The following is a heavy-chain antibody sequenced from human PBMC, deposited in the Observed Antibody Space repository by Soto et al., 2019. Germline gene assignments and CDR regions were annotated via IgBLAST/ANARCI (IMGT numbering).Heavy chain of an antibody. CDR1: GGSISSGGYY. Sequence: QVQLQESGPGLVKPSQTLSLTCTVSGGSISSGGYYWSWIRQHPGKGLEWIGYIYYSGSTYYNPSLKSRVTISVDTSKNPFSLKLSSVTAADTAVYYCARDSSPLLWFGELLGAFDIWGQGTMVTVSS. D-gene: IGHD3-10*01. CDR2: IYYSGST. V-gene: IGHV4-31*03. CDR3: ARDSSPLLWFGELLGAFDI. J-gene: IGHJ3*02.